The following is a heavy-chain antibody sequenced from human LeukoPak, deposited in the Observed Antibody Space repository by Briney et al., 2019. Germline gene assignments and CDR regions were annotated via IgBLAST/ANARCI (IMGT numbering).Heavy chain of an antibody. J-gene: IGHJ1*01. D-gene: IGHD2-2*01. CDR1: GFTFSGYA. Sequence: TGGSLRLSCAASGFTFSGYAMSWVRQAPGKGLEWVSAISGSGGSTYYADSVKGRFTISRDNSKNTLYLQMNSLRAEDTAVYYCAKDSRCSSTSCEYFQHWGQGTLVTVSS. V-gene: IGHV3-23*01. CDR3: AKDSRCSSTSCEYFQH. CDR2: ISGSGGST.